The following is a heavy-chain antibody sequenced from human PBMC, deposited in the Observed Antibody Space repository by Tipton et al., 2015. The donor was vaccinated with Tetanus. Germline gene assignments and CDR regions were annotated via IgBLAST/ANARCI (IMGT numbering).Heavy chain of an antibody. CDR1: GFTFSSYY. CDR3: TRDRLPFCSGGFCYGPLAS. Sequence: SLRLSCGASGFTFSSYYMHWVRQSPGKGLVWVSRINSDGSSTAYADSVKGRFTISRDNAENTLYLQMNSLTAEDTAIYYCTRDRLPFCSGGFCYGPLASWGQGTLVTVSS. CDR2: INSDGSST. V-gene: IGHV3-74*01. D-gene: IGHD2-15*01. J-gene: IGHJ4*02.